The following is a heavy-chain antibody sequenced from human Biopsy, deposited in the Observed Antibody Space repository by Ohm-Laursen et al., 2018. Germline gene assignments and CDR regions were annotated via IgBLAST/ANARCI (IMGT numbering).Heavy chain of an antibody. CDR1: GFTFSIYA. D-gene: IGHD4-23*01. CDR2: ITGSGGST. Sequence: SLRLSCAASGFTFSIYAMSWVRQAPGKGPEWVSAITGSGGSTFYADSVKGRFTISRDNSKNTLHLQMNSLRAEDTAVYYCAKWAGHDYGRNPANDPFDVWGQGTVVTVSS. J-gene: IGHJ3*01. CDR3: AKWAGHDYGRNPANDPFDV. V-gene: IGHV3-23*01.